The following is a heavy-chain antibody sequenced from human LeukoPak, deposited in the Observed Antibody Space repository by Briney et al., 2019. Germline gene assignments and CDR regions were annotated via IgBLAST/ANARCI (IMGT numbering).Heavy chain of an antibody. V-gene: IGHV1-2*06. CDR3: ARPLLPTTYYYDDSSGSGDAFDL. D-gene: IGHD3-22*01. J-gene: IGHJ3*01. CDR2: INPNSGGT. CDR1: RYTFTGYY. Sequence: ASVKVSCKASRYTFTGYYMHWVRQAPGQGLEWMGRINPNSGGTNYAQKYQGRVTMTRDTCITTAYMELSRLRSDDTAVYYCARPLLPTTYYYDDSSGSGDAFDLWGQGTMVTVSS.